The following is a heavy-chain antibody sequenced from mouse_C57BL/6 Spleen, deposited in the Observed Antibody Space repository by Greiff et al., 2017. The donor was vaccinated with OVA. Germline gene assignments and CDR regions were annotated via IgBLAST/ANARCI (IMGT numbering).Heavy chain of an antibody. CDR1: GYTFTSYW. CDR2: IDPSDSYT. Sequence: VKQSCKASGYTFTSYWMHWVKQRPGQGLEWIGEIDPSDSYTNYNQKFKGKSTLTVDKSSSTAYMQLSSLTSEDSAVYYCARVWSTVVATDAMDYWGQGTSVTVSS. J-gene: IGHJ4*01. V-gene: IGHV1-69*01. CDR3: ARVWSTVVATDAMDY. D-gene: IGHD1-1*01.